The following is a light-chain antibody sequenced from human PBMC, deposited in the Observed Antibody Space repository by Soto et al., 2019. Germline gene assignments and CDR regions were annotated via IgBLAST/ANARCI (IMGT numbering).Light chain of an antibody. CDR1: KSNIGGVS. J-gene: IGLJ2*01. Sequence: QSVLTQTPSASGTPGQWVAISCSGSKSNIGGVSVNWYQQLPGAAPNLLIYGNNHRPSGVPDRFSGSKSGTSASLVISGLQSEDEASYFCAAWDDSLNRWIFGGGTKLTVL. V-gene: IGLV1-44*01. CDR2: GNN. CDR3: AAWDDSLNRWI.